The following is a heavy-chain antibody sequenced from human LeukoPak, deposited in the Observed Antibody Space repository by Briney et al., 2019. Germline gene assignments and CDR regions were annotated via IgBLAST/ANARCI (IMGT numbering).Heavy chain of an antibody. D-gene: IGHD6-19*01. J-gene: IGHJ6*03. CDR1: GFTFSSYW. CDR3: ARLRRPQQWLVKYYYYMDV. V-gene: IGHV4-34*01. Sequence: GSLRLSCAASGFTFSSYWMHWVRQAPGKGLEWIGEINHSGSTNYNPSLKSRVTISADTSKNQFSLKLSSVTAADTAVYYCARLRRPQQWLVKYYYYMDVWGKGTTVTISS. CDR2: INHSGST.